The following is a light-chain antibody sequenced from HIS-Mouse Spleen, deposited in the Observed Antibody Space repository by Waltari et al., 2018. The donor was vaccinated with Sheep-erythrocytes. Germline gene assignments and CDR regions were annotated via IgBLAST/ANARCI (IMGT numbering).Light chain of an antibody. J-gene: IGLJ3*02. Sequence: QSVLTQPPSASGSPGQSVTISCTGTSSDVGGYNYVSWYQQHPGKAPKLMIYEVSKRPSGVPVRFSGSKAGNTASLTVSGLQAEDEADYYCSSYAGSNNWVFGGGTKLTVL. CDR1: SSDVGGYNY. V-gene: IGLV2-8*01. CDR3: SSYAGSNNWV. CDR2: EVS.